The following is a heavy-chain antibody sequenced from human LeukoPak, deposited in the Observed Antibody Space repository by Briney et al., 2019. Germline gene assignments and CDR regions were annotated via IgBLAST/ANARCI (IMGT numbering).Heavy chain of an antibody. CDR3: AKVRGTYSSGYFFDY. CDR1: GFTFDNYA. V-gene: IGHV3-9*01. D-gene: IGHD6-19*01. Sequence: PPGRSLRLSCAASGFTFDNYAMHWVRQAPGKGLEWLSIIRWNSGYIGYADSVKGRFTISRDNAKKSLDLQMNSLRAEDTAFYYCAKVRGTYSSGYFFDYWGQGTLVTVSS. J-gene: IGHJ4*02. CDR2: IRWNSGYI.